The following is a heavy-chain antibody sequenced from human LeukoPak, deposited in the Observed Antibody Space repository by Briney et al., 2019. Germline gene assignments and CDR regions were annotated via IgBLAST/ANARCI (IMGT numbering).Heavy chain of an antibody. V-gene: IGHV4-59*12. CDR3: ARERTLFPGDSSGYFDY. D-gene: IGHD3-22*01. J-gene: IGHJ4*02. CDR2: IYYSGST. CDR1: GGSISNKY. Sequence: SETLSLTCTVSGGSISNKYWSWIRQPPGKGLEWIGYIYYSGSTYYNPSLKSRVTKSVDTSKNQFSLKLSSVTAADTAVYYCARERTLFPGDSSGYFDYWGQGILVTVSS.